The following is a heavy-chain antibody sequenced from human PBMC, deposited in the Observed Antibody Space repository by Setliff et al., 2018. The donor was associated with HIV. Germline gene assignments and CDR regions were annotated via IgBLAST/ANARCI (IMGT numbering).Heavy chain of an antibody. Sequence: PGGSLRLSCAASGFTFSSYWMSWVRQAPGKGLEWVANIKQDGSEKYYVDSVKGRFTISRDNAKNSLYLQMNSLRVEGTAVYYCATDCAVVGGTGSLDSWGQGTLVTVSS. CDR3: ATDCAVVGGTGSLDS. J-gene: IGHJ4*02. V-gene: IGHV3-7*05. CDR1: GFTFSSYW. CDR2: IKQDGSEK. D-gene: IGHD1-26*01.